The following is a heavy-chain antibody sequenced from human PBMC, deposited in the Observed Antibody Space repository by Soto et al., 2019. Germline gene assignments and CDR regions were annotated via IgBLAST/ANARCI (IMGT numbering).Heavy chain of an antibody. CDR3: ARDSTDADSGSYSGDY. D-gene: IGHD1-26*01. V-gene: IGHV3-48*02. Sequence: GGSLRLSCAASGFTFSSYSMNWVRQAPGKGLEWVSYISSSSSTMYYADSVKGRFTISRDNAKNSLFLHMNSLRDEDTAVYYCARDSTDADSGSYSGDYWGQGT. CDR2: ISSSSSTM. CDR1: GFTFSSYS. J-gene: IGHJ4*02.